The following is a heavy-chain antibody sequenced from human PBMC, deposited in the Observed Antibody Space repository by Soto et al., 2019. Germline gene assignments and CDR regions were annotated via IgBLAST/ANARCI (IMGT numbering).Heavy chain of an antibody. Sequence: EVQLLESGGGLVQPGGSLRLSCAASGFTFSSYAMKWVRQAPGKGLEWVSLIGESGTPTYYADSVKGRFTISRDNSGNTLCLEMYSLRAEDTAVYSCARYIPGVRYYGMDVWGQGTTVTVSS. CDR3: ARYIPGVRYYGMDV. V-gene: IGHV3-23*01. CDR1: GFTFSSYA. D-gene: IGHD2-2*01. CDR2: IGESGTPT. J-gene: IGHJ6*02.